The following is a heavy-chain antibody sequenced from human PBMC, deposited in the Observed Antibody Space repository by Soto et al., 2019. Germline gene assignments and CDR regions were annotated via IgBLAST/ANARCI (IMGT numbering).Heavy chain of an antibody. CDR2: IWYDGSNK. V-gene: IGHV3-33*01. CDR3: ARERITLVRGVIPPDY. J-gene: IGHJ4*02. CDR1: GFTFSSYG. D-gene: IGHD3-10*01. Sequence: QVQLVESGGGVVQPGRSLRLSCAASGFTFSSYGMHWVRQAPGKGLEWVSVIWYDGSNKYYADSVKGRFTISTDNSKNTLYLQMNSLRAEDTAVYYCARERITLVRGVIPPDYWGQGTLVTVSS.